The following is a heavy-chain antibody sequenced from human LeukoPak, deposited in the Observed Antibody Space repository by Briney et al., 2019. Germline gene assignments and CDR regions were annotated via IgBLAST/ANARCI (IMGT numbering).Heavy chain of an antibody. Sequence: SLRLSFAASGFTFTSYGMHWVRQAPGKGLELVAVISYDGSNKYYADSVKGRFTISRDNSKNTLYLQMNSLRAEDTAVYYCAKVRYYYGSGSYQTNFDYWGQGTLVTVSS. D-gene: IGHD3-10*01. CDR1: GFTFTSYG. CDR3: AKVRYYYGSGSYQTNFDY. CDR2: ISYDGSNK. J-gene: IGHJ4*02. V-gene: IGHV3-30*18.